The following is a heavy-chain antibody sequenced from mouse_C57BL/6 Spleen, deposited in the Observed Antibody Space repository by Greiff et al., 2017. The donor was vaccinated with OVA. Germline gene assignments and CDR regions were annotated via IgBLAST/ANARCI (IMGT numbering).Heavy chain of an antibody. V-gene: IGHV5-17*01. CDR1: GFTFSDYG. J-gene: IGHJ1*03. CDR3: ARGVVRGDFDV. CDR2: ISSGSSTI. D-gene: IGHD1-1*02. Sequence: EVKLMESGGGLVKPGGSLKLSCAASGFTFSDYGMHWVRQAPEKGLEWVAYISSGSSTIYYADTVKGRFTISRDNAKNTLFLQMTSLRSEDTAMYYCARGVVRGDFDVWGTGTTVTVSS.